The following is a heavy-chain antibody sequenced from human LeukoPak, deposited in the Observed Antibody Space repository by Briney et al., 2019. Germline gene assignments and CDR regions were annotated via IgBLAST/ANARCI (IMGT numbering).Heavy chain of an antibody. D-gene: IGHD3-3*01. V-gene: IGHV3-48*01. CDR2: ITSTGSAI. CDR1: GFSFSASA. J-gene: IGHJ4*02. Sequence: GGSLRLSCAASGFSFSASAMQWVRQAPGKGLEWVSFITSTGSAIDYADSVKGRFAISRDNANNTLFLQMNSLRVEDTAVYYCARLIIYDGRDYWGQGTLVTVSS. CDR3: ARLIIYDGRDY.